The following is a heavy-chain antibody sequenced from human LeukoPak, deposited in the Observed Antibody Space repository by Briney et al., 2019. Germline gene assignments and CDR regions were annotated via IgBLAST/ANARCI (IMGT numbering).Heavy chain of an antibody. Sequence: SETLSLTCAVYGGSFSGYYWSWIRQPPGKGLEWIGEINHSGSTNYNPSLKSRVTISVDTSKNQFSLKLSSVTAADTAVYYCARLGITMIVAFIWGQGTMVTVSS. CDR2: INHSGST. J-gene: IGHJ3*02. CDR3: ARLGITMIVAFI. D-gene: IGHD3-22*01. CDR1: GGSFSGYY. V-gene: IGHV4-34*01.